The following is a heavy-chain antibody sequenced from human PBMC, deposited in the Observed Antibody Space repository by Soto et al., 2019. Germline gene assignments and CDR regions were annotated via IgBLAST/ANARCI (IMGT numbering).Heavy chain of an antibody. Sequence: SETLSLTCTASGFSLISFYYDWGCIRQPPWKGLDVIVYISYIVSTYYNPSLKIRVIISLDTSKDQFSLKLSSVTASDTAMYYCARSISMVRGVIGCLEPWGQGTLVTVSS. D-gene: IGHD3-10*01. V-gene: IGHV4-30-4*01. J-gene: IGHJ5*02. CDR2: ISYIVST. CDR3: ARSISMVRGVIGCLEP. CDR1: GFSLISFYYD.